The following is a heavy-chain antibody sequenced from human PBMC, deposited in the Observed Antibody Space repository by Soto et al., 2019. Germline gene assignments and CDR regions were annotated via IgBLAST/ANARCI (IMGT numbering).Heavy chain of an antibody. D-gene: IGHD3-22*01. V-gene: IGHV1-69*12. CDR3: ASHYDSSGYYYRGLDY. CDR1: GGTYSSYA. J-gene: IGHJ4*02. Sequence: QVQLVQSGAEVKKPGSSVKVSCKASGGTYSSYAISWVRQAPGQGLEWMGGIIPIFGTADYAQKFQGRGTITADESTSTGNMELSRLKSEDTAVYYCASHYDSSGYYYRGLDYWGQGTLVTVSS. CDR2: IIPIFGTA.